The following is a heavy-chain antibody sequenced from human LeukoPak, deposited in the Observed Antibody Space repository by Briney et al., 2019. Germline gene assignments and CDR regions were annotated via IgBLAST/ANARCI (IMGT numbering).Heavy chain of an antibody. CDR2: IIPIFGTA. Sequence: GASVKVSCKASGGTFSSYAISWVRQAPGQGLEWMGGIIPIFGTANYAQKFQGRVTITADKSTSTAYMELSSLRSEDAAVYYCARDPSERNLYSSSLVDYWGQGTLVTVSS. V-gene: IGHV1-69*06. J-gene: IGHJ4*02. CDR1: GGTFSSYA. D-gene: IGHD6-13*01. CDR3: ARDPSERNLYSSSLVDY.